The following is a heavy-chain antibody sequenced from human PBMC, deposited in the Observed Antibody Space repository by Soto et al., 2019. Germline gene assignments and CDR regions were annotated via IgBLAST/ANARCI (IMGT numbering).Heavy chain of an antibody. Sequence: GGSLRFSCAASGFTFSNAWMNWVRQAPGKGLEWVGRIKSKTDGGTTDYAAPVKGRFTISRDDSKNTLYLQMNSLKTEDTAVYYCTTDYYGSGSYYNPKPYYYYGMDVWGQGTTVTVSS. D-gene: IGHD3-10*01. CDR2: IKSKTDGGTT. CDR1: GFTFSNAW. CDR3: TTDYYGSGSYYNPKPYYYYGMDV. J-gene: IGHJ6*02. V-gene: IGHV3-15*07.